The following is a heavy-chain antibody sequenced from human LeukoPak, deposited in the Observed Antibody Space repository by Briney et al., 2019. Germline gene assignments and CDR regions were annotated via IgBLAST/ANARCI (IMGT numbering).Heavy chain of an antibody. D-gene: IGHD3-10*01. J-gene: IGHJ4*02. CDR3: TTDLGVRGVILPPFDY. Sequence: PGGSLRLSCAASGFSFSRAWMSWVRQAPGKGLEWVGRIKSKTDGGTTDYAAPVKGRFTISRDDSKNTLYLQMNSLKTEDTAVYYCTTDLGVRGVILPPFDYWGQGTLVTVSS. V-gene: IGHV3-15*01. CDR1: GFSFSRAW. CDR2: IKSKTDGGTT.